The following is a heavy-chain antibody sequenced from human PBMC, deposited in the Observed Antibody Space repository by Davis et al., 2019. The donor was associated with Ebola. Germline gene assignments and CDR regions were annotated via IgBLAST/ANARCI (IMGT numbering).Heavy chain of an antibody. D-gene: IGHD3-22*01. J-gene: IGHJ3*02. CDR2: IYYSGST. Sequence: MPSETLSLTCTVSGGSISSYYWSWIRQPPGKGLEWIGYIYYSGSTNYNPSLKSRVTISVDTSKNQFSLKLSSVTAADTAVYYCARVGYYYDSSGYYRGAFDIWGQGTMVTVSS. CDR1: GGSISSYY. CDR3: ARVGYYYDSSGYYRGAFDI. V-gene: IGHV4-59*01.